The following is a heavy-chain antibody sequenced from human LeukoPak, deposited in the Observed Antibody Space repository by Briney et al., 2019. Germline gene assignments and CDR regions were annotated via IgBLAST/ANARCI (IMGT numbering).Heavy chain of an antibody. D-gene: IGHD3-10*01. CDR2: MNPNSGNT. CDR3: ARREYGSGSYHLVY. J-gene: IGHJ4*02. CDR1: GYTFTSYD. V-gene: IGHV1-8*01. Sequence: ASAKVSCKASGYTFTSYDINWVRQATGQGLEWMGWMNPNSGNTGYAQKFQGRVTMTTNTSISTAYMELSSLRSEDTAVYYCARREYGSGSYHLVYWGQGTLVTVSS.